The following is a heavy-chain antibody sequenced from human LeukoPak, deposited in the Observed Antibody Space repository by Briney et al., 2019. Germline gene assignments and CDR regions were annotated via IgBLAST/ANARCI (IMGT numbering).Heavy chain of an antibody. J-gene: IGHJ4*02. CDR3: TTKVIRGNSGDDYDD. CDR1: GVPFSSYG. Sequence: GGPLRLSCAASGVPFSSYGTHWARQAPGKGLEWVALISSDGNDKLYGDSVKGRFTISRDDSKSTLYLQMNSLRAEDTAVYYCTTKVIRGNSGDDYDDWGQGTLVTVSS. CDR2: ISSDGNDK. D-gene: IGHD5-12*01. V-gene: IGHV3-30*03.